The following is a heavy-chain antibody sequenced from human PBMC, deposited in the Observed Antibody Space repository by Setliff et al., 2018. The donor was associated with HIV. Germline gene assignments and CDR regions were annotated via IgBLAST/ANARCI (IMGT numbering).Heavy chain of an antibody. CDR2: TIPVLSMS. CDR3: ATSFGSGVASFDN. D-gene: IGHD3-10*01. CDR1: EDTFNSYT. Sequence: ASVKVSCKASEDTFNSYTIHWVRQTPGQGLEWMGRTIPVLSMSNFALKFQGRGSIFADKSTSTAYLGLNGLTSEDTAIYYCATSFGSGVASFDNWGQGTLVTVSS. V-gene: IGHV1-69*02. J-gene: IGHJ4*02.